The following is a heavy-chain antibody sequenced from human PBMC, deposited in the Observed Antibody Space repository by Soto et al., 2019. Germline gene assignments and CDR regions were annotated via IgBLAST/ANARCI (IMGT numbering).Heavy chain of an antibody. CDR3: GRLMDYYYGMDV. CDR2: ISTYNGNT. Sequence: QVQLVQSGAEVRGPGASVQVSCKASGYTFANYLISWVRQAPGQGLEWMGWISTYNGNTNYARKVQGRVTMTTDTSTTTAYMELRSLRYDDTAVYYCGRLMDYYYGMDVSGQGTTVTVSS. CDR1: GYTFANYL. D-gene: IGHD3-10*01. J-gene: IGHJ6*02. V-gene: IGHV1-18*01.